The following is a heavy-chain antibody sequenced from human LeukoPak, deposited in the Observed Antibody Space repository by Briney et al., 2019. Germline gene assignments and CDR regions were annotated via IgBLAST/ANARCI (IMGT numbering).Heavy chain of an antibody. CDR3: ARDSEDGYNSP. D-gene: IGHD5-24*01. J-gene: IGHJ5*02. Sequence: GGSLRLSCAASGFTFSSYSMNWVRQAPGKGLEWVSSISSSSSYIYYADSVKGRFTISRDNAKNSLYLQMNSLRAEDTAVYYCARDSEDGYNSPWGQGTLVTASS. CDR2: ISSSSSYI. V-gene: IGHV3-21*01. CDR1: GFTFSSYS.